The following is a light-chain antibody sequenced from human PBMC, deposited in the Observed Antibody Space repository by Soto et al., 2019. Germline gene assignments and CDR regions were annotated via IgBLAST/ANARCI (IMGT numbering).Light chain of an antibody. V-gene: IGKV3-11*01. J-gene: IGKJ1*01. Sequence: EIVLTQSPATLSLSPGESATLSCRASQSVRSYLAWYQQKPGQAPSLLIYDASKRAAGIPDSFSGSGSRTDFTLTISSLEHEDFAVYYCQQRSKWRTFGQGTKVDIK. CDR3: QQRSKWRT. CDR1: QSVRSY. CDR2: DAS.